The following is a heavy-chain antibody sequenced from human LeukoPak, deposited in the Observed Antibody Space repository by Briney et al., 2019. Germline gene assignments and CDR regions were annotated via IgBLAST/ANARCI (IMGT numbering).Heavy chain of an antibody. D-gene: IGHD4/OR15-4a*01. CDR1: GGYISNYY. Sequence: SETLSLTCTVSGGYISNYYWSWIRQPPGKGLEWIGYMSHSGSTNYSPSLKSRVTISLDTSKNQFSLKLTSVTAADTAVYYCARGRTSFDYWGQGTLVTVSS. CDR3: ARGRTSFDY. CDR2: MSHSGST. J-gene: IGHJ4*02. V-gene: IGHV4-59*01.